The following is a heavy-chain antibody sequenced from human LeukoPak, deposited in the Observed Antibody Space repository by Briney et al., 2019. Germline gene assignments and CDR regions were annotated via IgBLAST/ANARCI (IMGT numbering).Heavy chain of an antibody. CDR1: GFTFSSYS. V-gene: IGHV3-48*01. Sequence: GGSLRLSCAASGFTFSSYSMNWVRQAPGKGLEWVSYISTSGSTIDYVDSVKGRFTISRDNAKNSLYLQMNNLRAEDTAVYYCSRLRGYSYGYADYWGQGTLVTVSS. CDR2: ISTSGSTI. D-gene: IGHD5-18*01. J-gene: IGHJ4*02. CDR3: SRLRGYSYGYADY.